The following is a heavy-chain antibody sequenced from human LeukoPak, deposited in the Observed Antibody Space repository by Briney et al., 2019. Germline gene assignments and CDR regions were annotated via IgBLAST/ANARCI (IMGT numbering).Heavy chain of an antibody. CDR2: INPDSGDT. V-gene: IGHV1-2*02. D-gene: IGHD2-15*01. CDR1: GYTFTYYY. J-gene: IGHJ5*02. Sequence: ASVKVSCKASGYTFTYYYIHWMRQVPGQGLEWMGWINPDSGDTSYAQKFQGRVTMTRDTSISTVYVELSRLRSDDTAVYYCARSDSYTWFDPWGQGTLVTLSS. CDR3: ARSDSYTWFDP.